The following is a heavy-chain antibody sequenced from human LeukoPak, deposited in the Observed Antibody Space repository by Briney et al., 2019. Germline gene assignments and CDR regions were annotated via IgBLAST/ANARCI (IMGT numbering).Heavy chain of an antibody. Sequence: ASVKVSCKVSGGTFSSYAISWVRQAPGQRLEWMGWINAGNGNTKYSQKFQGRVTITRDTSASTAYMELSSLRSEDTAVYYCARGGYYYDSSLDYWGQGTLVTVSS. D-gene: IGHD3-22*01. J-gene: IGHJ4*02. CDR1: GGTFSSYA. CDR2: INAGNGNT. CDR3: ARGGYYYDSSLDY. V-gene: IGHV1-3*01.